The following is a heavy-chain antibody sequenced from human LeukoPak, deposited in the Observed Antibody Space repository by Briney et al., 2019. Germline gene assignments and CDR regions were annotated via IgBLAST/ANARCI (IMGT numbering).Heavy chain of an antibody. CDR1: GFTFSTYA. CDR2: ISNSGDST. J-gene: IGHJ4*02. CDR3: ARRKGGPTGGSFDS. Sequence: PGGSLRLSCAASGFTFSTYAMNWVRQAPGKGLEWVSAISNSGDSTYYADSVKGRFTISRDNSKNTLYLQMNSLRAEDTAVYYCARRKGGPTGGSFDSWGQGTLVTVSS. D-gene: IGHD1-26*01. V-gene: IGHV3-23*01.